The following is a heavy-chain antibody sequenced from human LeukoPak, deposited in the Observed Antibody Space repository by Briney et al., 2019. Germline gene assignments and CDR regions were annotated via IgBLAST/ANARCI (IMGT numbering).Heavy chain of an antibody. CDR1: GFTFNTYW. J-gene: IGHJ3*02. CDR2: INQDGSEK. Sequence: GGSLRLSCAASGFTFNTYWITWVRQAPGKGLEWVAKINQDGSEKYYVDSVKGRFTISRDNAKNSLYLQMNSLRVEDTAVYYCARDALAFDIWGQGTMVTVSS. CDR3: ARDALAFDI. V-gene: IGHV3-7*04. D-gene: IGHD6-19*01.